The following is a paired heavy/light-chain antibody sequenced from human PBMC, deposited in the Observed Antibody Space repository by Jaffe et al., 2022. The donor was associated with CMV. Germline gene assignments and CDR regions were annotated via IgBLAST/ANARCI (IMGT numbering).Heavy chain of an antibody. CDR1: GFTFSSYA. D-gene: IGHD1-26*01. CDR3: AKDRDNSGSYYSGGYFDY. Sequence: EVQLVESGGGLVQPGGSLRLSCAASGFTFSSYAMSWVRQAPGKGLEWVSAISGSGGSTYYADSVKGRFTISRDNSKNTLYLQMNSLRAEDTAVYYCAKDRDNSGSYYSGGYFDYWGQGTLVTVSS. J-gene: IGHJ4*02. V-gene: IGHV3-23*04. CDR2: ISGSGGST.
Light chain of an antibody. V-gene: IGLV3-1*01. CDR1: KLGDKY. CDR3: QAWDSSTRV. J-gene: IGLJ2*01. Sequence: SYELTQPPSVSVSPGQTASITCSGDKLGDKYACWYQQKPGQSPVLVIYQDSKRPSGIPERFSGSNSGNTATLTISGTQAMDEADYYCQAWDSSTRVFGGGTKLTVL. CDR2: QDS.